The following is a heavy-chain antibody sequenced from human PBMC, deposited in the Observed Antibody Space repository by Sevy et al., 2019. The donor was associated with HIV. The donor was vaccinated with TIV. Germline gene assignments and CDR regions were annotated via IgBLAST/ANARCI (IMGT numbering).Heavy chain of an antibody. Sequence: ASVKVSCKASGYTFTGYYIHWVRQAPGQGLEWMGLINPNSGGTNYAQKFQGRVTMTRDTSISTAYMELSRLRSDDTAVYYCARDVSNGYGMDVWGQGTTVTVSS. D-gene: IGHD4-4*01. CDR2: INPNSGGT. V-gene: IGHV1-2*02. CDR1: GYTFTGYY. CDR3: ARDVSNGYGMDV. J-gene: IGHJ6*02.